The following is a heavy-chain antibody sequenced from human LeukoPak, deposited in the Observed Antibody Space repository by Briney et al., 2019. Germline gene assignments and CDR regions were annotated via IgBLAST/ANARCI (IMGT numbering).Heavy chain of an antibody. D-gene: IGHD1-26*01. V-gene: IGHV1-2*02. Sequence: GASVKVSCKASGYTFTDYYMNWVRQAPGQGLEWMGWVNPNSGGTNYAQKFQGRVTMTRDTSISTAYMELSSLRSDDTAMYYCTRALGSDSWGQGTLVTVSS. CDR2: VNPNSGGT. J-gene: IGHJ4*02. CDR1: GYTFTDYY. CDR3: TRALGSDS.